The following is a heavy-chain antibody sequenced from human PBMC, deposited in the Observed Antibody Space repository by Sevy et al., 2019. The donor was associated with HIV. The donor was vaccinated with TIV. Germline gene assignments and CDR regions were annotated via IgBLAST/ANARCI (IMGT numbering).Heavy chain of an antibody. CDR3: ARDAGVGEVYSSGWYDAFDI. Sequence: GGSLRLSCAASGFTFSSYSMNWVRQAPGKGLEWVSSISSSSSYIYYADSVKGRFTISRDNAKNSLYLQMNSLRAEDTAVYYCARDAGVGEVYSSGWYDAFDIWGQGTMVTVSS. J-gene: IGHJ3*02. CDR1: GFTFSSYS. CDR2: ISSSSSYI. D-gene: IGHD6-19*01. V-gene: IGHV3-21*01.